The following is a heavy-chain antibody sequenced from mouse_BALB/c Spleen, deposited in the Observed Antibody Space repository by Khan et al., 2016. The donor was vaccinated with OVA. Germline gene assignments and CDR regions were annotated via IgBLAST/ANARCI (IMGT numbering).Heavy chain of an antibody. CDR1: GFTFSSFT. J-gene: IGHJ3*01. V-gene: IGHV5-9*03. CDR2: ISSGGDNT. D-gene: IGHD1-1*02. Sequence: EVELVESGGGLVKPGGSLKLSCTASGFTFSSFTMSWVRQTPEKRLEWVASISSGGDNTYFPDSVKGRFTISRDHAMNNLYLQMSSLRSEDTALYYCARSNYGPFAYWGQGTLVTVSA. CDR3: ARSNYGPFAY.